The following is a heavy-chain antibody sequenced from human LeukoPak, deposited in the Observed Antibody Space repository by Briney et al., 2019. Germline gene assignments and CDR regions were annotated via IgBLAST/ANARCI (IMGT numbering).Heavy chain of an antibody. CDR3: ARKKVEPDRYFDY. V-gene: IGHV7-4-1*02. J-gene: IGHJ4*02. CDR2: INTNTGNP. Sequence: GASVKVSCKASGYTFNTYAMNWVRQAPGHGLEWMGWINTNTGNPTYAQGFAGRFVFSLDTSVSTAYLQISSLRAEDTAVYYCARKKVEPDRYFDYWGQGTLVTVSS. CDR1: GYTFNTYA. D-gene: IGHD1-14*01.